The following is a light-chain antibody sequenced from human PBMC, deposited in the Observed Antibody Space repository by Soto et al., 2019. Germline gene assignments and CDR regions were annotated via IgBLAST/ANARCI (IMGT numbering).Light chain of an antibody. CDR2: EAT. J-gene: IGLJ3*02. V-gene: IGLV2-23*02. Sequence: QSVLTQPASVSGSPGQSITISCTGTSSDIGRYNLVSWYQQHPGKPPKLMIYEATKRPSGVSNRFSGSKSGNTASLTISGXQAEDEADYYCSLYASTNTFMFGGGTKLTVL. CDR1: SSDIGRYNL. CDR3: SLYASTNTFM.